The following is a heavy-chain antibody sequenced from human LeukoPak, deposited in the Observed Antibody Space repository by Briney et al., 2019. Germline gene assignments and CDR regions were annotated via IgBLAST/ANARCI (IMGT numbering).Heavy chain of an antibody. Sequence: SETLSLTCAVYGGSFSGYYWSWIRQPPGKGLEWIGEINHSGTTNYNPSLKSRVTILVDTSKNQFSLKLSSVTAADTAVYYCASRRGAHIAAAGTAGDFDYWGQGTLVTVSS. D-gene: IGHD6-13*01. V-gene: IGHV4-34*01. J-gene: IGHJ4*02. CDR2: INHSGTT. CDR3: ASRRGAHIAAAGTAGDFDY. CDR1: GGSFSGYY.